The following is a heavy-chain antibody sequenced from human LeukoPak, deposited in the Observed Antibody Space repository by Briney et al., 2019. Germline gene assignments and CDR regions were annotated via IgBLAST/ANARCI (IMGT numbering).Heavy chain of an antibody. Sequence: SETLSLTCSVSGGSVSSGSYYWSWIRQSPGRGLEWVGYMYYSGSTNYSPSLKSRVTISRDTSKNQFSLRLSSVTAADTAIYYCARGSYSGSWYFDYWGQGTQVTVSS. V-gene: IGHV4-61*01. CDR3: ARGSYSGSWYFDY. CDR1: GGSVSSGSYY. J-gene: IGHJ4*02. D-gene: IGHD1-26*01. CDR2: MYYSGST.